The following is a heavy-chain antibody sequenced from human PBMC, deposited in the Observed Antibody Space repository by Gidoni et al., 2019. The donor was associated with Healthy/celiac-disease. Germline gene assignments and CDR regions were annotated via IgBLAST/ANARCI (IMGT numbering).Heavy chain of an antibody. J-gene: IGHJ4*02. CDR2: ISYDGSNK. Sequence: VQLVESGGGVVQPARSLRLSCAASGFPFSSYGMHWVRQAPGKGMEWVAVISYDGSNKYYADSVKGRFTSSRDNSKNTLYLQMNSLRAEDTAVYYGAKGYSYGDLSYVDYWGQGTLVTVSS. D-gene: IGHD5-18*01. CDR1: GFPFSSYG. CDR3: AKGYSYGDLSYVDY. V-gene: IGHV3-30*18.